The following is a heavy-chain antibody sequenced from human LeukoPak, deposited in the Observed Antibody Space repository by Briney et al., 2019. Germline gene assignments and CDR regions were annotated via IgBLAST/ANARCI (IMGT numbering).Heavy chain of an antibody. CDR2: VYHGVST. V-gene: IGHV4-38-2*02. J-gene: IGHJ4*02. CDR3: ARGGNGLRVDY. CDR1: GYSITSAYY. Sequence: PSETLSLTCTVSGYSITSAYYWGWVRQPPGKGLEWVGNVYHGVSTYYNPSLKSRVTISVDTSKNQFSLKLSSVTAADTAVYYCARGGNGLRVDYWGQGTLVTVSS. D-gene: IGHD4-23*01.